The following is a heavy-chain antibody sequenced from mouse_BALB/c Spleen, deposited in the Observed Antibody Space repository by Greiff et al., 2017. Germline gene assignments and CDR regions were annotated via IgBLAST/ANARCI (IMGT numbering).Heavy chain of an antibody. CDR2: ISSGGSYT. V-gene: IGHV5-6-4*01. CDR3: TRDRGTTVENAMDY. J-gene: IGHJ4*01. Sequence: DVKLVESGGGLVKPGGSLKLSCAASGFTFSSYTMSWVRQTPEKRLEWVATISSGGSYTYYPDSVKGRFTISRDNAKNTLYLQMSSLKSEDTAMYYCTRDRGTTVENAMDYWGQGTSVTVSS. D-gene: IGHD1-1*01. CDR1: GFTFSSYT.